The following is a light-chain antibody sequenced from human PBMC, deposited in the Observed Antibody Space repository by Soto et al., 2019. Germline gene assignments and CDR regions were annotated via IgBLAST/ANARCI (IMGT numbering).Light chain of an antibody. CDR1: QDIRNE. CDR2: AAS. Sequence: DIQMTQSPSSLSASVGDRVTITCRASQDIRNELGWYQQKPGKVPQRLIYAASSLHSGVSSRFSGSGSGTEFTLTISSLQPEDFATYYCLQLSSYPRTFGQGTKVDTK. J-gene: IGKJ1*01. V-gene: IGKV1-17*01. CDR3: LQLSSYPRT.